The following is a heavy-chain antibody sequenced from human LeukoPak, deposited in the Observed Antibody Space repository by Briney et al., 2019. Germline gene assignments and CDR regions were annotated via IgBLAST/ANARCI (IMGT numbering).Heavy chain of an antibody. CDR1: GGTFSSYA. CDR3: ARDPRYCSSTSCYRFWFDP. D-gene: IGHD2-2*01. J-gene: IGHJ5*02. V-gene: IGHV1-69*05. Sequence: SVKVSCKASGGTFSSYAISWVRQAPGQGLEWMGGIIPIFGTANYAQKFQGRVTITTDESTSTAYMELSSLRSEDTAVYYCARDPRYCSSTSCYRFWFDPWGQGTLVTVSS. CDR2: IIPIFGTA.